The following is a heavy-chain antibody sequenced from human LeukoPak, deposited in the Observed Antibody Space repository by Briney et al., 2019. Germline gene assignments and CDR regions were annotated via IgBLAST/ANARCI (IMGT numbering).Heavy chain of an antibody. CDR1: GGSISSSSYS. V-gene: IGHV4-39*01. J-gene: IGHJ6*02. CDR2: IYYSGST. CDR3: GGQPGGATPPLYGMDV. D-gene: IGHD1-26*01. Sequence: KPSETLSLTCTVSGGSISSSSYSWGWIRQPPGKGLEWIGSIYYSGSTYYNPSLKSRATISVDTSKNQFSLKLSSVTAAATAVYYCGGQPGGATPPLYGMDVWGQGTTVTVSS.